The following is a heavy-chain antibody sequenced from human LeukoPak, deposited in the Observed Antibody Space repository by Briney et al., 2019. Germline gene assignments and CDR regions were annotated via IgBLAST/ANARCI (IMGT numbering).Heavy chain of an antibody. CDR3: ARVSPPFSFDY. V-gene: IGHV3-21*01. CDR2: ISSSSSYI. Sequence: GGSLRLSCAASGFTFGSYSMNWVRQAPGKGLEWVSSISSSSSYIYYADSVKGRFTISRDNAKNSLYLQMNSLRAEDTAVYYCARVSPPFSFDYWGQGTLVTVSS. CDR1: GFTFGSYS. J-gene: IGHJ4*02.